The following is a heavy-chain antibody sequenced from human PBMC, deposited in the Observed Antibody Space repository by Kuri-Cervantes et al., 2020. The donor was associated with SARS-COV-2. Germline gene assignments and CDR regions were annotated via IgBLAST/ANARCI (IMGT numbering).Heavy chain of an antibody. Sequence: GGSLRLSCKGSESSFTSYWIGWVRQMPGKGLEWMGIIYPGDSDTRYSPSFQGQVTISADKSISTAYLQWSSLKASDTAMYYCARLDRGYCSSTSCYMGAFDIWGQGTMVTVSS. V-gene: IGHV5-51*01. CDR2: IYPGDSDT. CDR3: ARLDRGYCSSTSCYMGAFDI. J-gene: IGHJ3*02. CDR1: ESSFTSYW. D-gene: IGHD2-2*02.